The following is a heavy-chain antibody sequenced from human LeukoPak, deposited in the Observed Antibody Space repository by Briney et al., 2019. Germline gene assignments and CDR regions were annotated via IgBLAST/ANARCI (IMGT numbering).Heavy chain of an antibody. V-gene: IGHV5-10-1*01. Sequence: GESLKISCKGSGYSFTSYWTAWVRQMPGKGLEWMGRIDPSDSYTNYSPSFQGHVTISADKSISTAYLQWSSLKASDTAMYYCAMEEELPHFDYWGQGTLVTVSS. CDR1: GYSFTSYW. CDR2: IDPSDSYT. D-gene: IGHD1-26*01. CDR3: AMEEELPHFDY. J-gene: IGHJ4*02.